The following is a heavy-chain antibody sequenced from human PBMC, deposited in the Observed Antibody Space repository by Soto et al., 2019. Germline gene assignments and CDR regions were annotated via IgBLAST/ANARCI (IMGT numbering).Heavy chain of an antibody. D-gene: IGHD6-19*01. V-gene: IGHV5-10-1*01. J-gene: IGHJ6*02. CDR1: GYSFTIYC. CDR3: ARQTIAVAGTVNYYYYYGMDV. Sequence: GESLKISGTGSGYSFTIYCISCVLQMPGKGLEWMGRIDPSDSYTNYSPSFQGHVTISADKSISTAYLQWSSLKASDTAMYYCARQTIAVAGTVNYYYYYGMDVWGQGTTVTVSS. CDR2: IDPSDSYT.